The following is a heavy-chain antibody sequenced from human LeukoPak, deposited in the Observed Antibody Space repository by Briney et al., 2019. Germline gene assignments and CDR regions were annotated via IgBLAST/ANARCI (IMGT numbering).Heavy chain of an antibody. J-gene: IGHJ6*02. Sequence: ASVKVSCKASGGTFSSYTISWVRQAPGQGLEWMGGIIPIFGTANYAQKFQGRVTITADESTSTAYMELSSLRSEDTAVYYCASGWYSSGWLSYYYYGMDVWGQGTTVTVSS. V-gene: IGHV1-69*13. D-gene: IGHD6-19*01. CDR2: IIPIFGTA. CDR1: GGTFSSYT. CDR3: ASGWYSSGWLSYYYYGMDV.